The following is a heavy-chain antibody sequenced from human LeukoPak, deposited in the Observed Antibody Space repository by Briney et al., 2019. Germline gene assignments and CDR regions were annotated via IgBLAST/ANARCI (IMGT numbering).Heavy chain of an antibody. CDR3: ARETIAAAGTRFDY. CDR1: GDSISSCY. Sequence: SETLSLTCTVSGDSISSCYCDWIRQPPGKGLEWIGYIYYSGTTNYNPSLKSRVTISVDTSKNQFSLKLSSVTAADTAVYYCARETIAAAGTRFDYWGQGTLVTVSS. D-gene: IGHD6-13*01. CDR2: IYYSGTT. J-gene: IGHJ4*02. V-gene: IGHV4-59*12.